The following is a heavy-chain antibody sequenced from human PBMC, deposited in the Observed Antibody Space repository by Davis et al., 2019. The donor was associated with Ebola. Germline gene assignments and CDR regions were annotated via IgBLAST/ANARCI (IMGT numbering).Heavy chain of an antibody. CDR1: GGSISSGGYS. J-gene: IGHJ4*02. Sequence: SETLSLTCAVSGGSISSGGYSWSWIRQPPGKGLEWIGYIYHSGSTYYNPSLKSRVTISVDRSKNQFSLKLSSVTAADTAVYYCARSRFLEWLPYYYWGQGTLVTVSS. V-gene: IGHV4-30-2*01. CDR3: ARSRFLEWLPYYY. D-gene: IGHD3-3*01. CDR2: IYHSGST.